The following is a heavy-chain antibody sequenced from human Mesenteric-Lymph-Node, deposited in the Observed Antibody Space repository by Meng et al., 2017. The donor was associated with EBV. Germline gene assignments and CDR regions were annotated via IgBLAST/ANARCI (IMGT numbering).Heavy chain of an antibody. CDR3: AKYDNGWRTFEY. Sequence: QLQESGPGLVKPSETLSLTCTVSGDSVSSVIYYWSWIRQPPGKEVEWIGYIYYSGSTDYNPSLKSRVTISVDTSKNQFSLKLSSVTAADTAVYYCAKYDNGWRTFEYWGQGTLVTVSS. CDR2: IYYSGST. CDR1: GDSVSSVIYY. D-gene: IGHD6-19*01. V-gene: IGHV4-61*01. J-gene: IGHJ4*02.